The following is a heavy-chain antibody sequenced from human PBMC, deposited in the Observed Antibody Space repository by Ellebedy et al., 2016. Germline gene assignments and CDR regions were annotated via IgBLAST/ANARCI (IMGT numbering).Heavy chain of an antibody. CDR3: TTVYRYNYDSV. CDR2: IKSKTDGGAA. J-gene: IGHJ4*02. Sequence: GESLKISCAASGFTFSNAWMNWVRQAPGKGLEWVGRIKSKTDGGAADYAAPVKGRFTISRDDSKNTLYLQMNSLETEDTAVYFCTTVYRYNYDSVWGQGTLVTVSS. CDR1: GFTFSNAW. V-gene: IGHV3-15*01. D-gene: IGHD5-18*01.